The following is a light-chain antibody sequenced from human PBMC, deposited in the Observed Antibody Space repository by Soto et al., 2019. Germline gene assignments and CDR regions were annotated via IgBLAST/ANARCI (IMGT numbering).Light chain of an antibody. Sequence: DFQMTQSPSSLSASVGDRVTITCRASQSFSTYLAWYQQKPGKVPKLLISGISTLQSGVPSRFSGSGYGTDFTLTISSLQPEDVATYYCQKYNSAPHTFGQGTRLEIK. CDR3: QKYNSAPHT. CDR2: GIS. CDR1: QSFSTY. J-gene: IGKJ5*01. V-gene: IGKV1-27*01.